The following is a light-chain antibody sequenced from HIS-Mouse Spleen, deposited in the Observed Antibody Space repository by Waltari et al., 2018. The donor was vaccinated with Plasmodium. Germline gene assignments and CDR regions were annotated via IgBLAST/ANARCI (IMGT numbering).Light chain of an antibody. V-gene: IGKV3-15*01. CDR1: QRVSSN. J-gene: IGKJ1*01. CDR2: GAS. Sequence: EIVMTQSPATLSVSPGERATLPCRASQRVSSNLAWYQQKPGRVPRRLIYGASSRATGIPARVSGSGSGTEFTLTISSMQSEDFAFYYCQQYNNWWTFGQGTKVEIK. CDR3: QQYNNWWT.